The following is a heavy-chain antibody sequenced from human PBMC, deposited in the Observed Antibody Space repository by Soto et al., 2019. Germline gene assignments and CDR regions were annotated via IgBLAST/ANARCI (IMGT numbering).Heavy chain of an antibody. Sequence: GESLKISCKASGYGFTGYWIGWVRQLPGKGLEWMGTIYPGDSDTRYSPSFQGQVTISADKSITTAYLQWSSLKASDTAMYYCARHSRRSSGWYGDYWGQGPPVTVSS. CDR1: GYGFTGYW. J-gene: IGHJ4*02. V-gene: IGHV5-51*01. CDR3: ARHSRRSSGWYGDY. D-gene: IGHD6-19*01. CDR2: IYPGDSDT.